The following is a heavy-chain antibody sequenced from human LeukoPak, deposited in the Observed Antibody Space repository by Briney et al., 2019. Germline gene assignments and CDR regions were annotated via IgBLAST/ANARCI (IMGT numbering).Heavy chain of an antibody. V-gene: IGHV4-34*01. D-gene: IGHD2-2*02. CDR3: ARGGTISRSSWWFDP. CDR2: INHSGST. CDR1: GGSFSGYY. Sequence: SETLSLTCAVYGGSFSGYYWSWIRQPPGKGLEWIGEINHSGSTNYNPSLKSRVTISVDTSKNQFSLKLSSVTAADTAVYYWARGGTISRSSWWFDPWGQGTLVTVSS. J-gene: IGHJ5*02.